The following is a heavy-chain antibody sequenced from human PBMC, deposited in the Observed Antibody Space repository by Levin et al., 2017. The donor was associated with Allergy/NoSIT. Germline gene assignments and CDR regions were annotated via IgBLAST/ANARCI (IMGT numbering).Heavy chain of an antibody. CDR2: ISFSSTTI. CDR3: ARPDFDF. CDR1: GFTFSSYS. J-gene: IGHJ4*02. V-gene: IGHV3-48*01. Sequence: GGSLRLSCAASGFTFSSYSMNWVRQAPGKGLEWVSYISFSSTTIYYADSVKGRFTISRVNAKNSLYLQMDSLRAEDTAVYYCARPDFDFWGQGTLVTVSS.